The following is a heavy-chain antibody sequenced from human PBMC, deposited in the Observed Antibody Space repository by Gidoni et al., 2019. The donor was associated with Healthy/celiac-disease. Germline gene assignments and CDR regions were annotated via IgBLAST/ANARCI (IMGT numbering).Heavy chain of an antibody. Sequence: QVQLVQSGAEVKKLGASVKVSCKASGYTFTSYYMHWVRQAPGQGLEWMGIINPSGGSTSYAQKFQGRVTMTRDTSTSTVYMELSSLRSEDTAVYYCARALYSGSYPDAFDIWGQGTMVTVSS. CDR3: ARALYSGSYPDAFDI. CDR2: INPSGGST. J-gene: IGHJ3*02. V-gene: IGHV1-46*01. D-gene: IGHD1-26*01. CDR1: GYTFTSYY.